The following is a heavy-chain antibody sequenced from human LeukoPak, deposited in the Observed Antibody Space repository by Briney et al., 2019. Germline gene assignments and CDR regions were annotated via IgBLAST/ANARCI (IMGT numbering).Heavy chain of an antibody. Sequence: SETLSLTCSVSGGSFSTTSYYWGWLRQPPGKGLEWTVSSYYSGSTFYNPSLKSRVTISVDTSNIQFFRMLTSVTAADTAVYYCARLKRECSGGFCYVDYFDYWGQGTLVTVSS. V-gene: IGHV4-39*01. J-gene: IGHJ4*02. CDR1: GGSFSTTSYY. D-gene: IGHD2-15*01. CDR3: ARLKRECSGGFCYVDYFDY. CDR2: SYYSGST.